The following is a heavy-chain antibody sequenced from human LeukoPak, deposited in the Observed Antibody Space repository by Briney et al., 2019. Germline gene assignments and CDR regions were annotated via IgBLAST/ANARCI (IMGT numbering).Heavy chain of an antibody. J-gene: IGHJ4*02. CDR2: IYYSGSS. V-gene: IGHV4-31*03. D-gene: IGHD3-16*01. CDR1: GGSINNGGYY. CDR3: ARLITASTPSDVRIES. Sequence: PSQTLSLTCTVSGGSINNGGYYWSWIRQHPGKGLEWIGYIYYSGSSYYNPSLRSRVTISVDTSKNHFSLKLSSVTAADTAAYYCARLITASTPSDVRIESWGQGTLVIVSS.